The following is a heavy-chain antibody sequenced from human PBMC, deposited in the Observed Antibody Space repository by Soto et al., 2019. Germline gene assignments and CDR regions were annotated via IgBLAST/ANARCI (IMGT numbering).Heavy chain of an antibody. CDR1: GSTFSSYG. V-gene: IGHV3-33*01. J-gene: IGHJ4*02. D-gene: IGHD3-10*01. CDR3: ARDYAIGSHYHFDY. CDR2: IWYDGSNK. Sequence: PGGSLRLSCAASGSTFSSYGMHWVRQAPGKGLEWVAVIWYDGSNKYYADSVKGRFTISRDNSKNTLYLQMNSLRAEDTAVYYCARDYAIGSHYHFDYWGQGTLVTVSS.